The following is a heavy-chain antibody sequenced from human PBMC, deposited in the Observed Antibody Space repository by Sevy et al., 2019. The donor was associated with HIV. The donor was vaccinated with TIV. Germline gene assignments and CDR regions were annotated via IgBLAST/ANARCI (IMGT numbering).Heavy chain of an antibody. D-gene: IGHD6-19*01. Sequence: GGSLRLSCAASGFTFSTYHMSWVRQAPGKGLEWVSAISGSGSDTYYGDSVKGRFTISRDNSKNTLHLQMNRLRAEDTATYFCAKEHRIVVAGTVAFDIWGQGTMVTVSS. V-gene: IGHV3-23*01. CDR2: ISGSGSDT. J-gene: IGHJ3*02. CDR1: GFTFSTYH. CDR3: AKEHRIVVAGTVAFDI.